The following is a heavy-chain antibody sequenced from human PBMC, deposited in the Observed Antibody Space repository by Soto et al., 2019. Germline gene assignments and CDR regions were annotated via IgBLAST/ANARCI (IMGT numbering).Heavy chain of an antibody. V-gene: IGHV3-23*01. J-gene: IGHJ4*02. Sequence: PGGSLRLSCAASGFTFSSYAMSWVRQAPGKGLEWVSAISGSGGSTYYADSVKGRFTISRDNSKNTLYLQMNSLRAEDTAVYYCAKAGSSYSGSQSYFDYWGQGTLVTVSS. CDR2: ISGSGGST. D-gene: IGHD1-26*01. CDR3: AKAGSSYSGSQSYFDY. CDR1: GFTFSSYA.